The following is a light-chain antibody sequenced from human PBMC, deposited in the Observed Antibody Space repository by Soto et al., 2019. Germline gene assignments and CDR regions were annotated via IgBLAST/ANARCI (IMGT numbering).Light chain of an antibody. CDR1: ISNIGRNI. V-gene: IGLV1-44*01. CDR3: ASWDDSLNGFYV. Sequence: LTQPPSASGTRGQRVTISCSGGISNIGRNIVNWYKQLPGTAPKLLIYSNHQRPSGVPDRFSGSKSGTSASLAISGLQSEDEAEYFCASWDDSLNGFYVFGTGTKVTVL. J-gene: IGLJ1*01. CDR2: SNH.